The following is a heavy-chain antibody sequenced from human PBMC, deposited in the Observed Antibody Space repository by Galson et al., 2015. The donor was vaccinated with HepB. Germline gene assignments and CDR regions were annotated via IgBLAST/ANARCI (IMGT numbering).Heavy chain of an antibody. Sequence: SVKVSCKASGGTFSSYAISWVRQAPGQGLEWMGRIIPILGIANYAQKFQGRVTMTTDTSTSTAYMELRSLRSDDTAVYYCARDSSGYYYSFDYWGQGTLVTVSS. V-gene: IGHV1-69*04. J-gene: IGHJ4*02. CDR3: ARDSSGYYYSFDY. D-gene: IGHD3-22*01. CDR2: IIPILGIA. CDR1: GGTFSSYA.